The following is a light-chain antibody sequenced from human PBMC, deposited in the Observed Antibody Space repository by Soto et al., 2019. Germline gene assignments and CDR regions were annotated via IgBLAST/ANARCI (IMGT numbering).Light chain of an antibody. CDR3: QQYGGSPIT. J-gene: IGKJ5*01. CDR1: QSVSSNY. CDR2: GAS. Sequence: EIVLTQSPGTLSLSPGERATLSCRASQSVSSNYLAWYQQKPGQAPRLLIYGASSRATGIPDRFSGSGSGTDFTLTISRLEPEDFAVYYCQQYGGSPITFDQGTRLEIK. V-gene: IGKV3-20*01.